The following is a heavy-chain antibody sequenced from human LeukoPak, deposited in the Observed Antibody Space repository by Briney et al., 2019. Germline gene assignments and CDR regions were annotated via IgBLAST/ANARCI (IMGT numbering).Heavy chain of an antibody. CDR3: ASQYSSGWSCDY. CDR2: ISYDGSNK. D-gene: IGHD6-19*01. Sequence: GGSLRLSCAASGFTFSSYAMHWVRQAPGKGLEWVAVISYDGSNKYYADSVKGRFTISRDNSKNTLYLQMDSLRAEDTAVYYCASQYSSGWSCDYWGQGTLVTVSS. J-gene: IGHJ4*02. CDR1: GFTFSSYA. V-gene: IGHV3-30-3*01.